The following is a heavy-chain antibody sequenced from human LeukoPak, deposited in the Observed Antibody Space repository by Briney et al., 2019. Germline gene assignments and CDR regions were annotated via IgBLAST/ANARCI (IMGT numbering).Heavy chain of an antibody. J-gene: IGHJ6*02. Sequence: GGSLRLSCAASGFTFSSYAMHWVRQAPGKGLERVAVISYDGSNKYYADSVKGRFTISRDNSKNTLYLQMNSLRAEDTAVYYCARDRVNYYYYYGMDVWGQGTTVTVSS. CDR2: ISYDGSNK. V-gene: IGHV3-30*04. CDR3: ARDRVNYYYYYGMDV. D-gene: IGHD3-16*02. CDR1: GFTFSSYA.